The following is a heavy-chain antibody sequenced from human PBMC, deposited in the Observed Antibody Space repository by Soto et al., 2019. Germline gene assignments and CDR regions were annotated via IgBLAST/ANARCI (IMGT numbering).Heavy chain of an antibody. CDR2: ISGSGGST. CDR1: GFTFSSYA. Sequence: EVQLLESGGGLVQPGGSLRLSCAASGFTFSSYAMNWVRQAPGKGLEWVSAISGSGGSTYYADSVKGRFTISRDSSKNTLYLQMGSLRPEDMAVYYCARRARPDFYYMDVWGKGTTVTVSS. V-gene: IGHV3-23*01. D-gene: IGHD6-6*01. J-gene: IGHJ6*03. CDR3: ARRARPDFYYMDV.